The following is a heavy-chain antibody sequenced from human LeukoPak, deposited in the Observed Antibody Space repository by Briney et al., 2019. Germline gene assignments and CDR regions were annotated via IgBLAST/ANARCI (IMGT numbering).Heavy chain of an antibody. J-gene: IGHJ5*02. CDR3: ARDLNRNWFDP. Sequence: PGGSLRLSCVDSGFTFSSYDMSWVRQIPGKGLEWVSAISASGGSTCYADSVKGRFTISRDNSKSTLYLQMNSLRAEDTAIFYCARDLNRNWFDPWGQGTLVTVSS. D-gene: IGHD1-14*01. CDR1: GFTFSSYD. CDR2: ISASGGST. V-gene: IGHV3-23*01.